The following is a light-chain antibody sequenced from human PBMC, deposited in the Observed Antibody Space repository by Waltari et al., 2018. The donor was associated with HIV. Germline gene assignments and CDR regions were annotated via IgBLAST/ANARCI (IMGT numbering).Light chain of an antibody. CDR3: CAYAAAHISYV. J-gene: IGLJ1*01. V-gene: IGLV2-11*02. CDR1: RSDVGEYNY. Sequence: QSALTQPPSVSGSPGQSVTISCTGTRSDVGEYNYVSWYQQHPGKAPKLIIFDVSQRPSGVPDRFSGSKSGSTASLTISGLQTEDEADYFCCAYAAAHISYVFGSGTKVAVL. CDR2: DVS.